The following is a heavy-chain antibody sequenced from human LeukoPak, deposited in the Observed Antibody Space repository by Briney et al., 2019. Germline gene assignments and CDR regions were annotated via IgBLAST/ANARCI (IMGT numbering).Heavy chain of an antibody. CDR1: GFTFSSYA. J-gene: IGHJ4*02. V-gene: IGHV3-64D*06. D-gene: IGHD3-10*01. CDR3: VPLPGVRGDD. CDR2: ISSNGGST. Sequence: PGGALRLSCAASGFTFSSYAMHWVRQAPGKGLEYVSAISSNGGSTYYADSVKGRFTISRDNSKNTLYLQMSSQRAEDTAVYYCVPLPGVRGDDWGQGTLVTVSS.